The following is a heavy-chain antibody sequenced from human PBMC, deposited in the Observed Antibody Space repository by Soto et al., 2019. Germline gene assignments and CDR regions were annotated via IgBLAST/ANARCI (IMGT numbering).Heavy chain of an antibody. J-gene: IGHJ4*02. CDR1: GDSISSGEHY. CDR3: ARRGIPGVDVDY. D-gene: IGHD3-3*01. CDR2: IHYSGSG. Sequence: QVQLQESGPGLVKPSQTVSLACSVSGDSISSGEHYWSWMRQSPERGLEWIGYIHYSGSGDYNPALKSRVTMSVDTSKNQFSLKLNSVTAADTAVYYCARRGIPGVDVDYWGQGTLVTVSS. V-gene: IGHV4-30-4*01.